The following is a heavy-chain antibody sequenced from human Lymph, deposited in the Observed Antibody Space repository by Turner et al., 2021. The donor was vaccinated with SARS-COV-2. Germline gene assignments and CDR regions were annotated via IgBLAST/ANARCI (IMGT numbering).Heavy chain of an antibody. CDR3: ARHGFSGWYGGGMDV. D-gene: IGHD6-19*01. CDR2: IHYSGST. J-gene: IGHJ6*02. CDR1: GGSISSYY. V-gene: IGHV4-59*08. Sequence: QVQLQESGPGLVKPSETLSLTCTGSGGSISSYYWSWIRQPPGKGLEWVGYIHYSGSTNYTPSLKSRVTIAVDTSKNQFSLKLNSVTDADTDVYYCARHGFSGWYGGGMDVWGQGTTVTVSS.